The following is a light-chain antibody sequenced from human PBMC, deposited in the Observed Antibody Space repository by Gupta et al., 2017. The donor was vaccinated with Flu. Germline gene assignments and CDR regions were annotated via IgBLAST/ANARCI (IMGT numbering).Light chain of an antibody. CDR1: RDNIGIVRF. J-gene: IGLJ2*01. Sequence: SITISCTGSRDNIGIVRFVSWYQQHPGKAPKLIIFEVNQRPSGVSDRFSGSKSDNTASLTISGLQAGDEATYHCCSYAGSATWIFGGGTKLTVL. CDR2: EVN. V-gene: IGLV2-23*02. CDR3: CSYAGSATWI.